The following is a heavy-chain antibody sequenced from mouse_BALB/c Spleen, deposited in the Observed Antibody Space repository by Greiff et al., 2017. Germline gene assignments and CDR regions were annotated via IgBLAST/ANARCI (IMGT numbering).Heavy chain of an antibody. CDR1: GFTFSSYG. V-gene: IGHV5-6*01. CDR3: AREATMITMAY. Sequence: EVQLQESGGDLVKPGGSLKLSCAASGFTFSSYGMSWVRQTPDKRLEWVATISSGGSYTYYPDSVKGRFTISRDNAKNTLYLQMSSLKSEDTAMYYCAREATMITMAYWGQGTLVTVSA. CDR2: ISSGGSYT. D-gene: IGHD2-4*01. J-gene: IGHJ3*01.